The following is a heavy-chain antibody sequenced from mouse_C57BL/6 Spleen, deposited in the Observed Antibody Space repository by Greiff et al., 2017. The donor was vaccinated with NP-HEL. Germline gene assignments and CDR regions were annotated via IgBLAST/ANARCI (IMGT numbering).Heavy chain of an antibody. CDR1: GYTFTDYE. CDR3: TRPTVVARYYAMDY. V-gene: IGHV1-15*01. CDR2: IDPETGGT. Sequence: VQLQQSGAELVRPGASVTLSCKASGYTFTDYEMHWVKQTPVHGLEWIGAIDPETGGTAYNQKFKGKAILTADKSSSTAYMGLRSLTSEDSAVYYCTRPTVVARYYAMDYWGQGTSVTVSS. J-gene: IGHJ4*01. D-gene: IGHD1-1*01.